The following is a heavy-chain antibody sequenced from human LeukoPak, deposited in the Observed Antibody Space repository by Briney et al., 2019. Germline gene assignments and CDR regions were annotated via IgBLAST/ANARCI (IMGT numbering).Heavy chain of an antibody. CDR1: GFTFSSYA. J-gene: IGHJ6*02. CDR3: AKEEIYGDYDYYYGMDV. D-gene: IGHD4-17*01. V-gene: IGHV3-23*01. Sequence: PGGSLRLSCAVSGFTFSSYAMSWVRQAPGKGLEWVSAISGSGGSTYYADSVKGRFTISRDNSKNTLYLQMNSLRAEDTAVYYCAKEEIYGDYDYYYGMDVWGQGTTVTVSS. CDR2: ISGSGGST.